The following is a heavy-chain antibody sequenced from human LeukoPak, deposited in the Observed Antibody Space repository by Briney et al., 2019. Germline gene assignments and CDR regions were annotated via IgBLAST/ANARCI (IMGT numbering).Heavy chain of an antibody. CDR1: GGSFSGYC. V-gene: IGHV4-34*01. CDR3: ARRLRSSGSDY. J-gene: IGHJ4*02. CDR2: INHSGST. D-gene: IGHD6-6*01. Sequence: KPSETLSLTCAVYGGSFSGYCWSWIRQPPGKGLEWIGEINHSGSTNYNPSLKSRVTISVDTSKNQFSLKLSSVTAADTAVYYCARRLRSSGSDYWGQGTLVTVSS.